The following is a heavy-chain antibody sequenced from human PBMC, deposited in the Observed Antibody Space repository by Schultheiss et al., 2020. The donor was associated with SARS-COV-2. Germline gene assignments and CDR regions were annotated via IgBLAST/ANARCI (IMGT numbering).Heavy chain of an antibody. V-gene: IGHV3-49*04. J-gene: IGHJ3*02. CDR2: IRNKPYGGTT. CDR3: TRSDEFRAFDI. CDR1: GFTFGDYT. Sequence: GGSLRLSCTTSGFTFGDYTMSWVRQAPGKGLEWVGFIRNKPYGGTTEYAASAKGRFTISRDDSKSIAYLQMNSLKIEDTSLYYCTRSDEFRAFDIWGQGTMVTVSS.